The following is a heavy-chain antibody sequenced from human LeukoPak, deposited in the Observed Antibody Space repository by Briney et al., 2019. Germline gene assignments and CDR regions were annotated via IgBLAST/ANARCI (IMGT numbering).Heavy chain of an antibody. V-gene: IGHV4-4*07. CDR2: IYTSGST. D-gene: IGHD3-22*01. CDR1: GGSISSYY. J-gene: IGHJ4*02. Sequence: SETLSLTCTVSGGSISSYYWSWIRQPAGKGLEWIERIYTSGSTNYNPSLKSRVTMSVDTSKNQFSLKLSSVTAADTAVYYCARDGYYYDSSGYCGFDYWGQGTLVTVSS. CDR3: ARDGYYYDSSGYCGFDY.